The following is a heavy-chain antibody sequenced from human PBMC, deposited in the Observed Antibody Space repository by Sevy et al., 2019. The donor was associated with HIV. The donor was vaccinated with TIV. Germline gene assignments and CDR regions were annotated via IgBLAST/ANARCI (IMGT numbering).Heavy chain of an antibody. V-gene: IGHV3-11*04. CDR1: EFTISDYSDYH. J-gene: IGHJ6*02. CDR2: ISGSGGTI. D-gene: IGHD3-22*01. Sequence: GGSLRLSCAASEFTISDYSDYHMAWIRQAPGKGLECIAYISGSGGTIYYADSVRGRFIISRDNAKNSLYLQMNSLRAEDTGVYYCARDLPGDSRMDVWGQGTTVTVSS. CDR3: ARDLPGDSRMDV.